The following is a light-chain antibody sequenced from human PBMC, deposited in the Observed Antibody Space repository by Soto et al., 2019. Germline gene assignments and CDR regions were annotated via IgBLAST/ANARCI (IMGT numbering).Light chain of an antibody. V-gene: IGKV1-27*01. CDR2: AAS. CDR3: QKYEGVPLT. J-gene: IGKJ4*01. CDR1: QGIDNY. Sequence: IRMTQSPSSFSASTGYRFIITCLASQGIDNYLAWYQQRPGKVPKLLIYAASTLQSGVPSRFSGSGSGTEFTLTISSLQPEDVASYYCQKYEGVPLTFGGGTKVDI.